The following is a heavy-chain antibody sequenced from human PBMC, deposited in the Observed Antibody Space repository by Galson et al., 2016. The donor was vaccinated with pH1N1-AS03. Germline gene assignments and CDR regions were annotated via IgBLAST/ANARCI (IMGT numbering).Heavy chain of an antibody. CDR1: GFTFGSSA. V-gene: IGHV3-30*04. CDR2: ISFDGNAE. Sequence: SLRLSCAASGFTFGSSAMHWVRQAPGKGLAWVAVISFDGNAESYADSVMGRFTISRDNSKNTLYLQMNSLRPEDTAVYYCSRDRWSTINVPLLDHWGQGTLVTVSS. J-gene: IGHJ4*02. D-gene: IGHD4-23*01. CDR3: SRDRWSTINVPLLDH.